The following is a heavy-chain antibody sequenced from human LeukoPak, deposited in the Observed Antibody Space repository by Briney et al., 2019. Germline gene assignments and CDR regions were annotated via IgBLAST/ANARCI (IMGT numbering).Heavy chain of an antibody. D-gene: IGHD6-6*01. CDR3: ARGRGIAARPGSFDY. CDR2: TYYRSKWYN. V-gene: IGHV6-1*01. J-gene: IGHJ4*02. CDR1: GDSVSSNSAA. Sequence: SQTLSLTCAISGDSVSSNSAAWNWIRQSPSRGLEWLGRTYYRSKWYNDYAVSVKSRITVNPDTSKNQFSLQLNSVTPEDTAVYYCARGRGIAARPGSFDYWGQGTLVAVSS.